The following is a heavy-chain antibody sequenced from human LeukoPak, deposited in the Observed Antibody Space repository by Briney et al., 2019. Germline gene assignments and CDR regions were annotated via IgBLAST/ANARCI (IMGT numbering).Heavy chain of an antibody. Sequence: GGSLRLSCAASGFTFSTYALSWVRQAPGKGLEWVSAISGSGGSTYYADSVKGRFTISRDNSKNTLYLQMNSLRAEDTAVYYCAIWEQLRIEGYWGQGTLVTVSS. CDR3: AIWEQLRIEGY. V-gene: IGHV3-23*01. CDR1: GFTFSTYA. D-gene: IGHD1-26*01. CDR2: ISGSGGST. J-gene: IGHJ4*02.